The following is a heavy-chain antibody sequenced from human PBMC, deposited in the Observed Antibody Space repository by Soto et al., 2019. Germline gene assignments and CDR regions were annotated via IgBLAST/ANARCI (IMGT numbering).Heavy chain of an antibody. D-gene: IGHD5-18*01. CDR2: IYYSGST. J-gene: IGHJ5*02. CDR3: ARADSYGSEGWFDP. V-gene: IGHV4-31*03. Sequence: SETLSLTCTVSGGSISSGGYYWSWIRQHPGKGLEWIGYIYYSGSTYYNPSLKSRVTISVDTSKNQFSLKLSSVTAADTAVYYCARADSYGSEGWFDPWGQGTLVTVSS. CDR1: GGSISSGGYY.